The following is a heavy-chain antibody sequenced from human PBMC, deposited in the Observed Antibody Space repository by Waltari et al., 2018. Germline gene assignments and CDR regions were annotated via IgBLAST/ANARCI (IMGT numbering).Heavy chain of an antibody. D-gene: IGHD3-10*01. CDR2: IWFDGSKQ. V-gene: IGHV3-33*01. CDR3: ARDLSYGSAAD. CDR1: GFTFSRHG. J-gene: IGHJ4*02. Sequence: QVQLVESGGDVVQPGRSLRLSCAASGFTFSRHGMHWVRQAPGKGLEWVAVIWFDGSKQYYGDSVRGRFTISRDDSKSTLYLQMNSLKAEDTAVYYCARDLSYGSAADWGQGTLVTVSS.